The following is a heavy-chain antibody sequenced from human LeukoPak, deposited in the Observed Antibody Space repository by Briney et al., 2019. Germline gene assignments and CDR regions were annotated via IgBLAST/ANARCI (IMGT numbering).Heavy chain of an antibody. CDR3: ARGSSVGGTTFYSY. V-gene: IGHV4-61*02. D-gene: IGHD1-26*01. Sequence: SETLSLTCAVSGGSISSGHYYWTWIRQPAGKGREWIGCVDTSGRTNYNPSVKSRVTMSLDTSKNQFSVNLTSVTAADTAIYYCARGSSVGGTTFYSYWGQGTLVSVSS. CDR2: VDTSGRT. J-gene: IGHJ4*02. CDR1: GGSISSGHYY.